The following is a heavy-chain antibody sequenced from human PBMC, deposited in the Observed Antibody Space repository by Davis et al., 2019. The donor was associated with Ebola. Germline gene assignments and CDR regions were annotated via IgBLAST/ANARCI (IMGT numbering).Heavy chain of an antibody. V-gene: IGHV4-34*01. CDR2: INHSGST. D-gene: IGHD6-13*01. Sequence: SETLSLTCAVYGGSFSGYYWSWIRQPPGKGLEWIGEINHSGSTNYNPSLKSRVTISVDTSKNQFSLKLSSVTAADTAVYYCARAVGAAAAHWYFDLWGRGTLVTVSS. CDR3: ARAVGAAAAHWYFDL. CDR1: GGSFSGYY. J-gene: IGHJ2*01.